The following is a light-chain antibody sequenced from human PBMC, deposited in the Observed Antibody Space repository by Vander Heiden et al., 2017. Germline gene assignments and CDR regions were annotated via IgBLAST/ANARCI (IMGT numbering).Light chain of an antibody. J-gene: IGKJ2*01. CDR3: QQRSNWPPVYT. CDR2: DAS. CDR1: QSVSSY. V-gene: IGKV3-11*01. Sequence: ELVLTQPPATLSLSPGERATLSCRASQSVSSYLAWYQQKPDQAPRLLIYDASNRATGIPARFSGSGSGTDFTLTISSLEPEDFAVYYCQQRSNWPPVYTFGQGTKLEIK.